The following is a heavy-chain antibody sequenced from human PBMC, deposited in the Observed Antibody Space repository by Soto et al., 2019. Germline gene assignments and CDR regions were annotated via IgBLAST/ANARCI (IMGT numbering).Heavy chain of an antibody. CDR1: GFTFSSYW. Sequence: HGGSLRLSCAASGFTFSSYWMTWVRQAPGKGLGGVANIKQDGSEKDYVDSVKGRFTISRDNAKNSLYLQMNSLRAEDTAVYYCTRAVVATPYYFDYWGQGTLVTVSS. V-gene: IGHV3-7*01. CDR3: TRAVVATPYYFDY. CDR2: IKQDGSEK. D-gene: IGHD5-12*01. J-gene: IGHJ4*02.